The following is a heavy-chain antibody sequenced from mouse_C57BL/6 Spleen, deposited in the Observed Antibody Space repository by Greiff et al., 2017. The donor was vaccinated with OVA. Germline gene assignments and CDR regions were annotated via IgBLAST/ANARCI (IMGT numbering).Heavy chain of an antibody. V-gene: IGHV1-80*01. Sequence: QVQLQQSGAELVKPGASVKISCKASGYAFSSYWMNWVKQRPGKGLEWIGQIYPGDGDTNYNGKFKGKATLTADKSSSTAYMQLSSLTSEDSAVYFCAREGDGNYAFDYWGQGTTLTVSS. CDR1: GYAFSSYW. D-gene: IGHD2-1*01. CDR3: AREGDGNYAFDY. CDR2: IYPGDGDT. J-gene: IGHJ2*01.